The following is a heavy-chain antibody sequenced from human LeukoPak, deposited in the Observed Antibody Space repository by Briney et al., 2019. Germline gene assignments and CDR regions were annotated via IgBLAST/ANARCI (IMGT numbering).Heavy chain of an antibody. CDR3: ARRGTSSSWAHFDY. V-gene: IGHV3-7*05. CDR2: IKQDGSEK. J-gene: IGHJ4*02. D-gene: IGHD6-13*01. CDR1: GFTFSSYC. Sequence: GGSLRLSCAASGFTFSSYCMTWVRQAPGKGLEWVAKIKQDGSEKYYGDSVKGRFTISRDNAKNSLYLQMNSLGAEDTAVYYCARRGTSSSWAHFDYWGQGTLVTVSS.